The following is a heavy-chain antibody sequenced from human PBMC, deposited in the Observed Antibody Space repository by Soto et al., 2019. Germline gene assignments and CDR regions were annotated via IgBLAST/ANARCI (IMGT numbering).Heavy chain of an antibody. D-gene: IGHD3-10*01. CDR1: GGSISSGGYY. J-gene: IGHJ6*02. V-gene: IGHV4-31*03. Sequence: SETLSLTCTVSGGSISSGGYYWSWIRQHPGKGLEWIGYIYYSGSTYYNPSLKSRVTISVDTSKNQFSLKLSSVTAADTAVYYCASLWFGEPWADLYYYGMDVWGQGTTVTVSS. CDR2: IYYSGST. CDR3: ASLWFGEPWADLYYYGMDV.